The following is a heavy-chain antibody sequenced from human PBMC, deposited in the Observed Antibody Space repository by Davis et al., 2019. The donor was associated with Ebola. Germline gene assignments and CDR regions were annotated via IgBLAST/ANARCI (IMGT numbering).Heavy chain of an antibody. CDR1: GGSFSGYY. CDR2: INHGGST. V-gene: IGHV4-34*01. CDR3: ARGLRYDSSGHSQDRYYYYMDV. J-gene: IGHJ6*03. Sequence: SETLSLTCAVYGGSFSGYYWNWIRQPPGKGLEWIGEINHGGSTNYNPSLKSRVTISVDKSKNQFSLKVTSVTAADTAVYYCARGLRYDSSGHSQDRYYYYMDVWGKGTTVTVSS. D-gene: IGHD3-22*01.